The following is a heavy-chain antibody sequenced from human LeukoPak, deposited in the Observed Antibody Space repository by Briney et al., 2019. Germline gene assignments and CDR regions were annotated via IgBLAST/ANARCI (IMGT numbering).Heavy chain of an antibody. CDR1: GFTFSSYA. J-gene: IGHJ4*02. CDR3: ARDLSGYFGY. CDR2: ISYDGSNK. D-gene: IGHD6-19*01. V-gene: IGHV3-30-3*01. Sequence: GRSLRLSCAASGFTFSSYAMHWVRQAPGKGLEWVAVISYDGSNKYYADSVKGRFTISRDNSKNTLYLQMNSLRAEDTAVYYCARDLSGYFGYWGQGTLVTVSS.